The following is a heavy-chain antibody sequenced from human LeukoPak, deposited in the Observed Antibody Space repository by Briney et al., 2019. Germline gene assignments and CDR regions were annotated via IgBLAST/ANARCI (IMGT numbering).Heavy chain of an antibody. Sequence: PGGSLRLSCAASGFTFSSYAMHWVRQAPGKGLEWVAVISYDGSNKYYADSVKGRFTISRDNSKNTLYLQMNSLRAEDMAVFYCARGKSSGSYPLYYFDYWGQGTLVTVSS. J-gene: IGHJ4*02. CDR2: ISYDGSNK. CDR1: GFTFSSYA. CDR3: ARGKSSGSYPLYYFDY. D-gene: IGHD1-26*01. V-gene: IGHV3-30-3*01.